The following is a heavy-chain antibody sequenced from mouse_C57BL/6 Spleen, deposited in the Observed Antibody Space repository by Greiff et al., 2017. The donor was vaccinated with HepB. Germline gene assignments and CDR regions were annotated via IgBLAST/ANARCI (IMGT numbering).Heavy chain of an antibody. Sequence: EVQLQQSGPELVKPGASVKISCKDSGYTFTDYYMNWVKQSHGKSLEWIGDINPNNGGTSYNQKFKGKATLTVDKSSSKAYMERRSLTSEDSAVYYCASYYGSSYDYAMDYWGQGTSVTVSS. V-gene: IGHV1-26*01. CDR3: ASYYGSSYDYAMDY. J-gene: IGHJ4*01. CDR2: INPNNGGT. D-gene: IGHD1-1*01. CDR1: GYTFTDYY.